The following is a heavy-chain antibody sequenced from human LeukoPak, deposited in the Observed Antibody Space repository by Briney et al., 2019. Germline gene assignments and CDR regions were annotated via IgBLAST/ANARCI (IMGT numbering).Heavy chain of an antibody. J-gene: IGHJ4*02. D-gene: IGHD3-22*01. Sequence: PGGSLRLSCAASGFTFSTYAMTWVRQAPGKGLEWVSAISGSGGSTYYADPVKGRFTISRDNSKNTLYLQMNNLRAEDTAVYYCAKDGGYYYDSSGYYPGYWGQGTLVTVSS. CDR3: AKDGGYYYDSSGYYPGY. V-gene: IGHV3-23*01. CDR1: GFTFSTYA. CDR2: ISGSGGST.